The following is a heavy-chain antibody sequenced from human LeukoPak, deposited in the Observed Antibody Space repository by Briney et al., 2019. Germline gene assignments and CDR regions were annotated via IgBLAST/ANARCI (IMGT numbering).Heavy chain of an antibody. D-gene: IGHD6-19*01. V-gene: IGHV4-59*12. CDR3: ARGRIAVAGTRGIYFDY. CDR2: VYYSGST. Sequence: KPSETLSLTCNVSGGSISTYYWSWIRQPPEKGLEWIGYVYYSGSTNYNPSLKSRVTISVDTSKNQFSLKLSSVTAADTAVYYCARGRIAVAGTRGIYFDYWGQGTLVTVSS. J-gene: IGHJ4*02. CDR1: GGSISTYY.